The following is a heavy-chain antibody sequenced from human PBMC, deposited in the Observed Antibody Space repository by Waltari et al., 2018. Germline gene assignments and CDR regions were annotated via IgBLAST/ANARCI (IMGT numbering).Heavy chain of an antibody. CDR1: GYTFTDYY. CDR3: ATVVGIKYNWFDP. V-gene: IGHV1-69-2*01. D-gene: IGHD2-21*01. Sequence: EVQLVQSGAEVKKPGATVKISCKVSGYTFTDYYMHWVQQAPGKGLEWMGLIEPEEGETIYAEKCQGRVTITADTSTDTAYMELSSLRSEDTAVYYCATVVGIKYNWFDPWGQGTLVTVSS. J-gene: IGHJ5*02. CDR2: IEPEEGET.